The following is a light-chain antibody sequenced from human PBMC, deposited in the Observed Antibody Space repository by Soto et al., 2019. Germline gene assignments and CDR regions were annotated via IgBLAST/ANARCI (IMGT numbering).Light chain of an antibody. CDR2: AAS. CDR1: QSISTY. V-gene: IGKV1-39*01. J-gene: IGKJ2*01. CDR3: QQSYTIPYT. Sequence: DIQMTQSPSSLPASVGDRVTLTCRASQSISTYLNWYQQKPGKAPKLLIYAASTLQSGVQSRLSGSGSGTDVTLTISSLQPEDFATYYCQQSYTIPYTFGQGTKLEIK.